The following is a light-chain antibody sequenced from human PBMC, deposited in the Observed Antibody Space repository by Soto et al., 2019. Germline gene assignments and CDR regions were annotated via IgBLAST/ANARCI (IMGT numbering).Light chain of an antibody. J-gene: IGLJ3*02. CDR1: SSNIGAGYD. CDR3: QSYDSSLSGWV. V-gene: IGLV1-40*01. CDR2: YNN. Sequence: QSVLTQSPSVSGAPGERVTISCTGSSSNIGAGYDVHWYQQLPGTAPKLLINYNNNRPSGVPDRFSGSKSGTSASLAITGLQAVDEADYYCQSYDSSLSGWVFGGGTKLTVL.